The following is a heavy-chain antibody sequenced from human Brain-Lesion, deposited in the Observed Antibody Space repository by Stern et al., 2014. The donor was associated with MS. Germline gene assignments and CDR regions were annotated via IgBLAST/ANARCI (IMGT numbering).Heavy chain of an antibody. D-gene: IGHD2-21*01. CDR2: IAWDGGST. J-gene: IGHJ4*02. Sequence: QLVESGGGVVQPGGSLRLSCAASGFTFGDYAMPWVRQAPGKGLEWVSLIAWDGGSTSYTDSVKGRFSISRDNRKSFLYLQMNSLRPEDTALYYCAGGLGFWGRGTLVTVSS. CDR3: AGGLGF. CDR1: GFTFGDYA. V-gene: IGHV3-43D*03.